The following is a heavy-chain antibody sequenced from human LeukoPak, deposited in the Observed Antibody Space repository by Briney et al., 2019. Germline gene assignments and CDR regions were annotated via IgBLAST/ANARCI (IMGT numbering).Heavy chain of an antibody. CDR1: GFTFSIYG. J-gene: IGHJ4*02. Sequence: QAGGSLTLSCAASGFTFSIYGMHWVRQAPGKGLEGVAVILFDGSNKYYADSVKGRFTISRDNSKNTLYLQMNSLRAEDTAVYYCAKDGVRYYGSGSYFDYWGEGTLVTVSS. D-gene: IGHD3-10*01. V-gene: IGHV3-30*18. CDR3: AKDGVRYYGSGSYFDY. CDR2: ILFDGSNK.